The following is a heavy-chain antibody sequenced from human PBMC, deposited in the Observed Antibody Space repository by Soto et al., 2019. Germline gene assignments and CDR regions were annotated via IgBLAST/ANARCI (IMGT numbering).Heavy chain of an antibody. V-gene: IGHV3-23*01. J-gene: IGHJ4*02. CDR1: GFTFSSYA. CDR3: AKDEGTSSTVFDY. D-gene: IGHD6-6*01. Sequence: GGSLRLSCAASGFTFSSYAMSWVRQAPGKGLEWVSSITATDGKTYYADSVRGRFTISRDNSKNSLFLQMNGLRPEDSALYYCAKDEGTSSTVFDYWGQGTLVTVSS. CDR2: ITATDGKT.